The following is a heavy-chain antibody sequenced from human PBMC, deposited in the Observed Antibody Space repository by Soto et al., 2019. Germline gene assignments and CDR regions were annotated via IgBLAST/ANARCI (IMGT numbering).Heavy chain of an antibody. CDR3: ARNRSGFFDP. V-gene: IGHV3-48*03. D-gene: IGHD6-19*01. Sequence: EVQLVESGGDLLQPGGSLRLSCAASGFTFSNYEMNWVRQAPGKGLEWVSYISSSGSTIYYADSVKGRFTISRDNAKNSLYLQMNSLRAEDTAVYYCARNRSGFFDPWGQGTLVTVSS. J-gene: IGHJ5*02. CDR2: ISSSGSTI. CDR1: GFTFSNYE.